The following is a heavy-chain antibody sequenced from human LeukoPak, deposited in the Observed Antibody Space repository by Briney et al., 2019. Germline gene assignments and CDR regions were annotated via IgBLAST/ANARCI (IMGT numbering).Heavy chain of an antibody. Sequence: PGGSLRLSCAASGFTFSSYSMNWVRQAPGKGLEWVSSISSSSSYIYYADSVKGRFTIARDNAKNSVYLEMNSLRADDTAVYYCARSARLMKGVVEVTALDDWGQGTLVTVFS. V-gene: IGHV3-21*01. CDR1: GFTFSSYS. CDR3: ARSARLMKGVVEVTALDD. J-gene: IGHJ4*02. CDR2: ISSSSSYI. D-gene: IGHD3-3*01.